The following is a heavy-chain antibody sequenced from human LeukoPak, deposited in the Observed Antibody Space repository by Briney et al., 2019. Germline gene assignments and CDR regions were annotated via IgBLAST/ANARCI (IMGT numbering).Heavy chain of an antibody. CDR3: AKGRSGSASWALQIFDN. D-gene: IGHD2-2*01. J-gene: IGHJ4*02. CDR2: IFYTGNT. V-gene: IGHV4-59*08. CDR1: GGSISGYH. Sequence: SETLSLTCTVTGGSISGYHWNWIRQSPGKGLEWISNIFYTGNTDYNPSLKSRVTISINTSKNEISLILRSVTAADTAVYYCAKGRSGSASWALQIFDNWGQGTLVTVSS.